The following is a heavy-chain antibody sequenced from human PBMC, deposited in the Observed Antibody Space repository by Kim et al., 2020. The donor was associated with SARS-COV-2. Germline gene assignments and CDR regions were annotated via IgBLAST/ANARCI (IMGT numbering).Heavy chain of an antibody. Sequence: SETLSLTCAVYGGSFSGYYWSWIRQPPGKGLEWIGEINHSGSTNYNPSLKSRVTISVDTSKNQFSLKLSSVTAADTAVYYCARAAIVVVTAATLHSWFDP. CDR2: INHSGST. CDR3: ARAAIVVVTAATLHSWFDP. D-gene: IGHD2-2*01. CDR1: GGSFSGYY. V-gene: IGHV4-34*01. J-gene: IGHJ5*02.